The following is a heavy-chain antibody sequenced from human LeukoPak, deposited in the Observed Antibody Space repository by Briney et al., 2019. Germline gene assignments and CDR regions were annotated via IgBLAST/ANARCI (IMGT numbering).Heavy chain of an antibody. J-gene: IGHJ6*02. Sequence: SVNVSCKASGGIFSTYPISWVRQAPGQGLEWMGGIIPIFGTANYAQTFQGRVTITADESTTTAHMELSSLRSEDTAVYYCARSSSTSIYYYAMDVWGQGTTVTVSS. CDR3: ARSSSTSIYYYAMDV. CDR2: IIPIFGTA. D-gene: IGHD2-2*01. V-gene: IGHV1-69*13. CDR1: GGIFSTYP.